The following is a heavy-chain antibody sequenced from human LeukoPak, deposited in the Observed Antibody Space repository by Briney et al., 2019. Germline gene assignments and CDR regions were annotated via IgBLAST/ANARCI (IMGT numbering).Heavy chain of an antibody. CDR1: GGSISSSTYY. V-gene: IGHV4-61*01. D-gene: IGHD3/OR15-3a*01. Sequence: SETLSLTCTVSGGSISSSTYYWDWIRQPPGKGLEWIGYIHSSGRTNYNHSLKSRVTISIDTSKNQFSLKVNSVIAADTAVYYCAKDGPFDIWGQGTMVAVSS. CDR3: AKDGPFDI. J-gene: IGHJ3*02. CDR2: IHSSGRT.